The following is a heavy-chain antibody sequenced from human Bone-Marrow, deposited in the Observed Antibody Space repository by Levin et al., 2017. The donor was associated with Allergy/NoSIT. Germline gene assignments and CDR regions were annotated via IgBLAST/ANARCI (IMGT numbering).Heavy chain of an antibody. D-gene: IGHD3-3*01. CDR2: INTKTGNP. V-gene: IGHV7-4-1*02. Sequence: NPGGSLRLSCKPSGSTFTSFALNWVRQAPGQGLEWMGWINTKTGNPTYAQGFTGRFVFSLDTSGRTAHLQISSLKAEDTAVYYCATLRFLDPRFDYWGQGTLVTVSS. CDR1: GSTFTSFA. CDR3: ATLRFLDPRFDY. J-gene: IGHJ4*02.